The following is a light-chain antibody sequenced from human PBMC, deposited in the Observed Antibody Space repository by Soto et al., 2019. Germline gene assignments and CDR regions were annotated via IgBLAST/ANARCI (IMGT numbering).Light chain of an antibody. J-gene: IGLJ1*01. CDR3: NSHTSGDFRV. CDR1: SSDVGRYNH. CDR2: EVS. Sequence: QSALTQPASVSGSPGQSITISYTGTSSDVGRYNHVSWYQHHPGKAPKLIISEVSNRPSGVSNRFSGSKSGYTASLTISGLQSDDEADYYCNSHTSGDFRVFGTGTKVTVL. V-gene: IGLV2-14*01.